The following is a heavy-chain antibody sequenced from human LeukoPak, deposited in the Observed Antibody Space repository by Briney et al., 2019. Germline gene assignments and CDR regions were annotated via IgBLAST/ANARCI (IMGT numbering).Heavy chain of an antibody. V-gene: IGHV1-46*01. CDR2: INPSGGST. Sequence: VASVKVSCKASGYTFTSYYMHWVRQAPGQGLEWMGIINPSGGSTSYAQKFQGRVTMTRDTSTSTVYMELSSLRSEDTAVYYCARQYYYGSRLYYYFDYWGQGTLVTVSS. J-gene: IGHJ4*02. CDR3: ARQYYYGSRLYYYFDY. D-gene: IGHD3-10*01. CDR1: GYTFTSYY.